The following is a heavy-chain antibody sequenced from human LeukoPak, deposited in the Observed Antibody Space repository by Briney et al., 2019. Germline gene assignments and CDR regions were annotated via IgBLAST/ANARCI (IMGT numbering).Heavy chain of an antibody. CDR3: IVVVEPPDSDGFDV. J-gene: IGHJ3*01. CDR2: INADGSTT. D-gene: IGHD1-14*01. Sequence: GGSLRLSCAASGFTFGNSWVHWVRQAPGKGLVWVSLINADGSTTSYADSVKGRFTIPRDNARNTLSLEMNSLTIEDTAVYYCIVVVEPPDSDGFDVWGQGTMITVYS. CDR1: GFTFGNSW. V-gene: IGHV3-74*01.